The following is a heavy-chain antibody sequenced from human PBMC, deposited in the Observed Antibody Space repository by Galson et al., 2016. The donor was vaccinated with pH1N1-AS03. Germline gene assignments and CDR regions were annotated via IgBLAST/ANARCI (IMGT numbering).Heavy chain of an antibody. D-gene: IGHD4-23*01. J-gene: IGHJ3*01. CDR2: VYNSGST. V-gene: IGHV4-59*11. CDR3: ATGLRWTADD. CDR1: GGSISHLS. Sequence: SETLSLTCAVSGGSISHLSCTWIRQPPGKGLEWIGHVYNSGSTNYNPSLKGRVAISVDTSKNQFSLTLNSVTAADAAVYYCATGLRWTADDWGQGTVVTVSS.